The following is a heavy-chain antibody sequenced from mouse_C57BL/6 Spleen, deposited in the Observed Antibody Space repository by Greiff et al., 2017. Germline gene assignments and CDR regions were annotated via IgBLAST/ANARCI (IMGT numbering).Heavy chain of an antibody. CDR1: GYAFSSSW. Sequence: VKLQESGPELVKPGASVKISCKASGYAFSSSWMNWVKQRPGKGLEWIGRIYPGDGDTNYNGKFKGKATLTADKSSSTAYMQLSSLTSEDSAVYFCARSEDYWGQGTTLTVSS. J-gene: IGHJ2*01. CDR2: IYPGDGDT. CDR3: ARSEDY. V-gene: IGHV1-82*01.